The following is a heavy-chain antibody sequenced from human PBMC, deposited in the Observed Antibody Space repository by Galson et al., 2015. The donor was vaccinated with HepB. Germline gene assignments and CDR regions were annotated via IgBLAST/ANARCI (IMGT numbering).Heavy chain of an antibody. CDR2: IRSKAYGGTT. D-gene: IGHD5-18*01. Sequence: SLRLSCAASGFTFGDYAMSWFRQAPGKGLEWVGFIRSKAYGGTTGYAASVKGRFTISRDDSKSIAYLQMDSLKTEDTAVYYCTRDTPARQGYSYGLSEYWGQGTLVTVSS. CDR1: GFTFGDYA. J-gene: IGHJ4*01. CDR3: TRDTPARQGYSYGLSEY. V-gene: IGHV3-49*03.